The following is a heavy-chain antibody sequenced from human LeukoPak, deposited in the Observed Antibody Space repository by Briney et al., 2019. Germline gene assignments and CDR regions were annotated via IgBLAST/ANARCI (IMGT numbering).Heavy chain of an antibody. CDR2: IKQDGSEK. CDR1: GFTFSSYW. V-gene: IGHV3-7*01. CDR3: ARDNRYYYDSSSTGDAFDI. D-gene: IGHD3-22*01. Sequence: PSGGSLRLSCAASGFTFSSYWMSWVRQAPGKGLEWVANIKQDGSEKYYVDSVKGRFTISRDNAKNSLYLQMNSLRAEDTAVYYCARDNRYYYDSSSTGDAFDIWGQGTMVTVSS. J-gene: IGHJ3*02.